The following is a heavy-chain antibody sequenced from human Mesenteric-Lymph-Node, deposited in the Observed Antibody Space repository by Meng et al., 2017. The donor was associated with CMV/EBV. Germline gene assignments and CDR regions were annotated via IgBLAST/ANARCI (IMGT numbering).Heavy chain of an antibody. J-gene: IGHJ5*02. CDR1: GYTFTTYA. CDR2: ISAYNGNT. D-gene: IGHD3-10*01. V-gene: IGHV1-18*01. CDR3: ARENYGSGGDNWFDP. Sequence: SGYTFTTYAMHWVRQAPGQRLEWMGWISAYNGNTNYAQKLQGRVTMTTDTSTSTAYMELRSLRSDDTAVYYCARENYGSGGDNWFDPWGQGTLVTVSS.